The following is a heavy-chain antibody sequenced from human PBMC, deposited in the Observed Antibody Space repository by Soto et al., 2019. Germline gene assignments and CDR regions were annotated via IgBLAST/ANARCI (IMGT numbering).Heavy chain of an antibody. Sequence: QVQLVQSGAEVRQPGSSVRVSCKSSGDTFNNYAINWVRQAPGQGLEWVGGIIPFFGTPYYAESFQGRVTISADESTSTVYMTLSSLRSEDTAMYYCARVGVTLTPRSYFDLWGQGSPVTVSP. CDR2: IIPFFGTP. CDR3: ARVGVTLTPRSYFDL. CDR1: GDTFNNYA. V-gene: IGHV1-69*01. J-gene: IGHJ4*02. D-gene: IGHD4-17*01.